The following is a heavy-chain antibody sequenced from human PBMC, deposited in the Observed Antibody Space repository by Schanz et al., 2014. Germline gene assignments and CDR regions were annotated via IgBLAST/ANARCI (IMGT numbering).Heavy chain of an antibody. CDR1: GYTFTSDS. CDR3: ARDQSPYTNSSDVRYFDY. D-gene: IGHD6-6*01. V-gene: IGHV1-46*01. CDR2: INPSGGST. J-gene: IGHJ4*02. Sequence: QVQLVQSGAEVKKPGASVKVSCKASGYTFTSDSMHWVRQAPGQGLEWMGMINPSGGSTTYAQKFQGRVTITADKSSDTAYMELSSLRSEDTAVYYCARDQSPYTNSSDVRYFDYWGQGSLVTVSS.